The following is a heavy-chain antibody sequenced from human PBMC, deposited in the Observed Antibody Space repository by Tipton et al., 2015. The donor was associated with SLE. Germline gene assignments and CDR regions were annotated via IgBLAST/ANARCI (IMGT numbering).Heavy chain of an antibody. CDR1: GGSISSSSYY. D-gene: IGHD3-16*01. V-gene: IGHV4-39*07. Sequence: TLSLTCTVSGGSISSSSYYWGRIRQPPGKGLEWIGSIYYSGSTYYNPSLKSRVTISVDTSKNQFSLKLSSVTAADTAVYYCRLITITSLFDYWGQGTLDTVSS. CDR3: RLITITSLFDY. CDR2: IYYSGST. J-gene: IGHJ4*02.